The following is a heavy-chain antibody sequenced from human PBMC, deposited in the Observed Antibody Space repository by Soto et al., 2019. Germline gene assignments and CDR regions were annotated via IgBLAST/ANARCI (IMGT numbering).Heavy chain of an antibody. CDR3: ASLTWIQLWSRSEYGMDV. D-gene: IGHD5-18*01. Sequence: ASVKVSCKASGYTFTSYGISWVRQAPGQGLEWMGWISAYNGNTNYAQKFQGRVTMTRNTSISTAYMELSSLRSEDTAVYYCASLTWIQLWSRSEYGMDVWGQGTTVTVSS. V-gene: IGHV1-18*01. CDR2: ISAYNGNT. CDR1: GYTFTSYG. J-gene: IGHJ6*02.